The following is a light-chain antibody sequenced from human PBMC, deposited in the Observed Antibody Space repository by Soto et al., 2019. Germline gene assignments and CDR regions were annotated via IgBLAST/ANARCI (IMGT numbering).Light chain of an antibody. CDR1: SSDVGGYNY. J-gene: IGLJ1*01. V-gene: IGLV2-14*01. Sequence: QSALTQPASVSGSPGQSITISCTGTSSDVGGYNYVSWYQQHPGKAPKLMIYEVSNRPSGVSNRFSGSKSGNTASLTISGLQAEDEADYYCSSYTRSSPLEVFGTGTKLTVL. CDR3: SSYTRSSPLEV. CDR2: EVS.